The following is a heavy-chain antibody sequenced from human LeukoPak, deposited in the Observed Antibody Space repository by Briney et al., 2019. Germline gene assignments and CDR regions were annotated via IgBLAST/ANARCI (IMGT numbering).Heavy chain of an antibody. D-gene: IGHD2/OR15-2a*01. CDR1: GFTFSSYS. CDR3: ARASRLGPVIFDY. Sequence: GGSLRLSCAASGFTFSSYSMNWVRQAPGKGLEWVSYISSSSSTTYYADPVKGRFTISRDNAKNSLYLQMNSLRDEDTAVYYCARASRLGPVIFDYWGQGTLVTVSS. V-gene: IGHV3-48*02. CDR2: ISSSSSTT. J-gene: IGHJ4*02.